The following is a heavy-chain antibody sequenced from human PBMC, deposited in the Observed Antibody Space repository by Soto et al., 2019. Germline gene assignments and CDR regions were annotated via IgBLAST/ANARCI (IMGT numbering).Heavy chain of an antibody. CDR2: IYYSGST. CDR3: ARLFMTMVRGVDNWFAP. D-gene: IGHD3-10*01. V-gene: IGHV4-39*01. J-gene: IGHJ5*02. CDR1: GGSISSSSYY. Sequence: SETLSLTCTVSGGSISSSSYYWGWIRQPPGKGLEWIGSIYYSGSTYYNPSLKSRVTISVDTSKNQFSLKLSTVTAADTAVYFCARLFMTMVRGVDNWFAPWGQGTLVTVSS.